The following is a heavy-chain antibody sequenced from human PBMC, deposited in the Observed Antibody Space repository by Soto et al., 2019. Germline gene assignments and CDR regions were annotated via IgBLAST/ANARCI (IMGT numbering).Heavy chain of an antibody. CDR2: VRGNGDPP. J-gene: IGHJ4*02. D-gene: IGHD5-12*01. CDR1: GFTFSSYA. Sequence: GGSLRLSCSASGFTFSSYAMHWVRQAPGKRLEYVSGVRGNGDPPFYADSVKGRFTISRDNSKNTLYLQMSSLSADDPAVYYCVKSRGGNNFDFFDWGQGALVTVSS. V-gene: IGHV3-64D*06. CDR3: VKSRGGNNFDFFD.